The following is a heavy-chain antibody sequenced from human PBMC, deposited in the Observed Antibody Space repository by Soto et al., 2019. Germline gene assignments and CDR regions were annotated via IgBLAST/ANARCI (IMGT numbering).Heavy chain of an antibody. CDR3: ATMTWFRFDS. Sequence: GGSLRLSCAASGFTFSTYEMNWVRQAPGKGLEWGSFISASSDARYYVDSVKGRFTISRDNAKNSLYLEMNSLRAEDTAVYYCATMTWFRFDSWGQGTLVTVSS. V-gene: IGHV3-48*03. CDR2: ISASSDAR. J-gene: IGHJ5*01. CDR1: GFTFSTYE. D-gene: IGHD3-10*01.